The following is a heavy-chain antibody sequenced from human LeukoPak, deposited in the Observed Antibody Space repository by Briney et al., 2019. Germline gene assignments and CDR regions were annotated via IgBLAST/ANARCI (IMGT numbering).Heavy chain of an antibody. CDR1: GFTFSDYY. Sequence: GGSLRLSCAASGFTFSDYYMTWIRQAPGKGLEWVSYISSRGFTIYYADSVKGRFTISRDNAKNSLYLQMNSLRVEDTAVYYCAREAAEAGIYEYWGQGTLVTVSS. V-gene: IGHV3-11*01. CDR2: ISSRGFTI. CDR3: AREAAEAGIYEY. J-gene: IGHJ4*02. D-gene: IGHD6-19*01.